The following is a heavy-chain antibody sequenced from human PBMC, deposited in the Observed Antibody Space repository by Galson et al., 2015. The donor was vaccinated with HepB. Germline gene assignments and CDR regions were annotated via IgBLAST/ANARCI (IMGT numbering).Heavy chain of an antibody. Sequence: TLSLTCAVSGGAISTGRYAWRWIRQPPGEGLEWVWYAYHHGSTYYNPSLKSRVTVSVARSKNQFSLKLSSVTAADTAVYFCARVTTFCGGDCYSWVDYWGQGTLVTVSS. CDR2: AYHHGST. V-gene: IGHV4-30-2*01. CDR3: ARVTTFCGGDCYSWVDY. D-gene: IGHD2-21*02. CDR1: GGAISTGRYA. J-gene: IGHJ4*02.